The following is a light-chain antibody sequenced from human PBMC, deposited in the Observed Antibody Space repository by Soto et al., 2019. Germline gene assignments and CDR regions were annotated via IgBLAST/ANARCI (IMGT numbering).Light chain of an antibody. CDR1: SSDVGGYNY. J-gene: IGLJ1*01. CDR2: EVS. CDR3: SSYAGSNNFRYV. V-gene: IGLV2-8*01. Sequence: QLVLTQPPSASGSPGQSVTISCTGTSSDVGGYNYVSWYQQHPGKAPKLMIYEVSKRPSGVPDRFSGSKSGNTASLTVSGLQAEDEADYYCSSYAGSNNFRYVFGTGTKLTVL.